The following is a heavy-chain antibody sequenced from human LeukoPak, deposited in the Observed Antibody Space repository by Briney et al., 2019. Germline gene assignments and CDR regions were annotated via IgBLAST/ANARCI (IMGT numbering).Heavy chain of an antibody. D-gene: IGHD1-26*01. V-gene: IGHV1-46*01. CDR1: GYTFTSYY. J-gene: IGHJ5*02. CDR3: ARDGGRNWFDP. CDR2: INPSGGST. Sequence: ASVKVSCKASGYTFTSYYMHWVRQAPGQGLEWMGIINPSGGSTSYAQKFQGRVTMTRDMSTSTVYMELSSLRSEDTAVYYCARDGGRNWFDPWGQGTLVTVSS.